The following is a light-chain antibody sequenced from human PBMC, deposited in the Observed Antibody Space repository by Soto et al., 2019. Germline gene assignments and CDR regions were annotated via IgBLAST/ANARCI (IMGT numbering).Light chain of an antibody. CDR2: DVS. Sequence: QSALTQPASVSGSPGQSITISCTGTSSDVGGYNYVSWYQQHPGKAPKPMIYDVSNRPSGVSNRFSGSKSGNTASLTISGLQAEDEADYYCSSYTSSSNGVFGGGTKVTVL. CDR3: SSYTSSSNGV. V-gene: IGLV2-14*01. J-gene: IGLJ3*02. CDR1: SSDVGGYNY.